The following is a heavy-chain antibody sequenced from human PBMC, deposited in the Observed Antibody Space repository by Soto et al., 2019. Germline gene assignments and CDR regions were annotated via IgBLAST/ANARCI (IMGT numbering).Heavy chain of an antibody. Sequence: SETLSLTCTVSGGSVISGSYYWSWIRQPPGKGLEWIGYIYYSGSTNYNPSLKSRVTISVDTSKNQFSLKLSSVTAADTAVYYCARDRGYSYGYFDYWGQGTLVTVSS. D-gene: IGHD5-18*01. V-gene: IGHV4-61*01. J-gene: IGHJ4*02. CDR1: GGSVISGSYY. CDR2: IYYSGST. CDR3: ARDRGYSYGYFDY.